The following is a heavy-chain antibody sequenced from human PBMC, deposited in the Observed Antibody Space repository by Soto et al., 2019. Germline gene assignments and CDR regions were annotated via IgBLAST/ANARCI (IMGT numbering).Heavy chain of an antibody. CDR3: ARDLTYYDILTGYENPYYYDGMDV. Sequence: QVQLVQSGAEVKKPGASVKVSCKASGYTFTGYYMHWVRQAPGQGLEWMGWINPNSGGTNYAQKFQGWVTMTRDTSISTAYMELSRLRSDDTAVYYCARDLTYYDILTGYENPYYYDGMDVWGQGTTVTVSS. J-gene: IGHJ6*02. CDR2: INPNSGGT. D-gene: IGHD3-9*01. CDR1: GYTFTGYY. V-gene: IGHV1-2*04.